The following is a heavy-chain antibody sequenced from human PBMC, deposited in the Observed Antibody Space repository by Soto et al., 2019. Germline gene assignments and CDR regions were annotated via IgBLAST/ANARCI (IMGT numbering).Heavy chain of an antibody. D-gene: IGHD3-22*01. CDR1: GYTFTSYA. CDR3: ARGSGYYYWDDY. J-gene: IGHJ4*02. Sequence: ASVKVACKASGYTFTSYAMHWVRQAPGQRLEWMGWINAGNGNTKYSQKFQGRVTITRDTSASTAYMELSSLRSEDTAVYYCARGSGYYYWDDYWGQGTLVTVSS. V-gene: IGHV1-3*01. CDR2: INAGNGNT.